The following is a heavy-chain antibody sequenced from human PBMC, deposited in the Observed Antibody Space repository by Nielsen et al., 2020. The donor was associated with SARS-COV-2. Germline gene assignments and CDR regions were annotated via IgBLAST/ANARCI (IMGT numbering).Heavy chain of an antibody. CDR1: GGSISSGDYY. D-gene: IGHD3-10*01. V-gene: IGHV4-30-4*01. CDR3: ARVRYYGSGSSKYYYGMDV. Sequence: SQTMSLTCTVYGGSISSGDYYWSWIRQKPWKGLEWIGYIYYSVSTYKNPSLKSRVTVSVHTSKNQFSLKLSSVTASDTAVYYCARVRYYGSGSSKYYYGMDVWGQGTTVTVSS. J-gene: IGHJ6*02. CDR2: IYYSVST.